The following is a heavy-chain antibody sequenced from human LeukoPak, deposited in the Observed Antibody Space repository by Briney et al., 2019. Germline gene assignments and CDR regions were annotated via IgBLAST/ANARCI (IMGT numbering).Heavy chain of an antibody. CDR1: GFNFGGYV. V-gene: IGHV3-23*01. CDR2: ISRSGGYT. D-gene: IGHD4-17*01. CDR3: AKDRDDSGDYAFDY. J-gene: IGHJ4*02. Sequence: GGSLRLSCAASGFNFGGYVMSWVRQAPGKGLEWVSVISRSGGYTKYADSVKGRFTISRDNSKSTLSLQVSGLRAEDTTIYYCAKDRDDSGDYAFDYWGQGILVSVSS.